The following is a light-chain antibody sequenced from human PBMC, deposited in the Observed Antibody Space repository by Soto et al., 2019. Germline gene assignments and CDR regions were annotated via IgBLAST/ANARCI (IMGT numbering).Light chain of an antibody. CDR2: DVS. J-gene: IGLJ1*01. V-gene: IGLV2-11*01. CDR1: SSDVGAYNY. CDR3: CSYAGNYYV. Sequence: QSALTQPRSVSGSPGQSVTISCTGTSSDVGAYNYVSWYQQHPGTVPRLMIYDVSKRPSGVPDRFSGSKSGNTASLTISGHQAEDEADYYCCSYAGNYYVFGTGTKLTVL.